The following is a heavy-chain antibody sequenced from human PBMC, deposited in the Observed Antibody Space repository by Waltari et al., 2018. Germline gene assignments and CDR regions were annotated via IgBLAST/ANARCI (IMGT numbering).Heavy chain of an antibody. Sequence: QVQLQQWGAGLLKPSETLSRTCAVYGGSLSGHWWCWVRKPPGKGLEWIGEIKESGRANYRPSLKTRAAISVDTSRNQFSLKRSSGTAADTAIYYCAGHRDPGHSFDVWGQGTVTVSS. V-gene: IGHV4-34*01. CDR3: AGHRDPGHSFDV. CDR1: GGSLSGHW. CDR2: IKESGRA. D-gene: IGHD2-21*01. J-gene: IGHJ3*01.